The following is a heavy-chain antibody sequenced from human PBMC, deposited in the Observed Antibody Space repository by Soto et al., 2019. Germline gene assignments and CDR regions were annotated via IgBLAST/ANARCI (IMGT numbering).Heavy chain of an antibody. V-gene: IGHV5-51*01. Sequence: PGESLKISCNGSGYSFTSYWIGCVRQIPGKGLEWMGIIYPGDSDTRYSPSFQGQVTISADKSIRTAYLQWSSLKASDTAMDYCARVLYYYDSRDYPNPDEAVDIWGQGKMVTVSS. CDR1: GYSFTSYW. CDR3: ARVLYYYDSRDYPNPDEAVDI. J-gene: IGHJ3*02. CDR2: IYPGDSDT. D-gene: IGHD3-22*01.